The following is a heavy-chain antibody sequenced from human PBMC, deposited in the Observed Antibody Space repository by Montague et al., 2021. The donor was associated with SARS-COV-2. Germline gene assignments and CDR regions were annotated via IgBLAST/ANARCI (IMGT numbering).Heavy chain of an antibody. CDR2: IHTGGTS. V-gene: IGHV4-39*07. Sequence: SETLSLTCTVSGVSISSGGYFWGWIRQPPGKGLEWIASIHTGGTSXLNPSLKSRVTISIDSSRNQFSLNVTSVTAADTAVYFCARSRDWYLGNWGQGTLATVSS. D-gene: IGHD3-9*01. CDR1: GVSISSGGYF. J-gene: IGHJ4*02. CDR3: ARSRDWYLGN.